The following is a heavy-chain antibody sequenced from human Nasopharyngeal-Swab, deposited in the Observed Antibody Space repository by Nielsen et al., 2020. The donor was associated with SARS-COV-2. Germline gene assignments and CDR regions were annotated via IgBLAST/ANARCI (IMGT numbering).Heavy chain of an antibody. Sequence: GGSLRLSCAASGFSFSSYAMHWVRQAPGKGLEWVAVASSDGRNKYYADSVKGRFTVSRDKAKNTLELQMNSLRAEDTAVYYCARRALQDYYFDYWGQGTLVTVSS. J-gene: IGHJ4*02. V-gene: IGHV3-30*04. CDR2: ASSDGRNK. CDR3: ARRALQDYYFDY. CDR1: GFSFSSYA.